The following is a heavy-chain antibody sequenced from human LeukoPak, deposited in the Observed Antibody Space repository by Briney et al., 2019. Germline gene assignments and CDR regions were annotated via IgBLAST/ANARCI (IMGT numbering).Heavy chain of an antibody. Sequence: GGSLRLSCATSGFTFIDYAMSWVRQAPGKGLEWVSSISNSGYTYYAVSVKGRFTVSRESSNNTVYLQMNSLRAEDTAMYYCAKDIRAVGTSVFEYWGQGTLVSVSS. CDR1: GFTFIDYA. V-gene: IGHV3-23*01. CDR2: ISNSGYT. CDR3: AKDIRAVGTSVFEY. D-gene: IGHD3-10*01. J-gene: IGHJ4*02.